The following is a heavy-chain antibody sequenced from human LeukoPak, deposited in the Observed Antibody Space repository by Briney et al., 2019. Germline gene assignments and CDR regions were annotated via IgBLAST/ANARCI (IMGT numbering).Heavy chain of an antibody. Sequence: GGSLRLSCAASGFTFSSYAMHWARQAPGKGLEGVAVISYDGSNKYYADSVKGRSTISRDNSKNTLYLQMNSLRAEDTAVYYCARDRQAYSGYDSPIDYWGQGTLVTVSS. CDR1: GFTFSSYA. CDR2: ISYDGSNK. J-gene: IGHJ4*02. D-gene: IGHD5-12*01. CDR3: ARDRQAYSGYDSPIDY. V-gene: IGHV3-30*04.